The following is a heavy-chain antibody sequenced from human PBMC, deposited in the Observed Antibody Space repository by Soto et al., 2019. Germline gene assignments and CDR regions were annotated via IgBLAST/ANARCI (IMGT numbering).Heavy chain of an antibody. CDR3: ARPPLMSGAVNDAFDL. D-gene: IGHD3-16*01. Sequence: QLQLQESGPGLVKPSETLSLTCTVSGGSISSSSYYWGWIRQPPGKGLEWIGSIYYSGSTYYNPSLKSRVTISVDTSKNQFSLKLSSVTAADTAVYYCARPPLMSGAVNDAFDLWGQGTMVTVSS. CDR2: IYYSGST. CDR1: GGSISSSSYY. J-gene: IGHJ3*01. V-gene: IGHV4-39*01.